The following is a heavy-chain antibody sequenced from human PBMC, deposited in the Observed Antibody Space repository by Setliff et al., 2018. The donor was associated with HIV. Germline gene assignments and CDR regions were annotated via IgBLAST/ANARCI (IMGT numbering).Heavy chain of an antibody. V-gene: IGHV3-11*06. D-gene: IGHD2-15*01. CDR2: IGYTSDSYT. J-gene: IGHJ4*02. Sequence: GGSLRLSCAASGFTFSDYYMSWIRQTPGKGLECISYIGYTSDSYTNYADSVKGRFTISRDNAKNSLSLQMNSLRAEDTAIYYCAVGRFRYYFDYWGQGALVTVS. CDR3: AVGRFRYYFDY. CDR1: GFTFSDYY.